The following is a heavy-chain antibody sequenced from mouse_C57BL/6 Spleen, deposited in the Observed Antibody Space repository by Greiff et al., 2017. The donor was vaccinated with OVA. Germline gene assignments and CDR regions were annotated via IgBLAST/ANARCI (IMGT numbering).Heavy chain of an antibody. CDR1: GYTFTDYY. CDR2: INPNNGGT. V-gene: IGHV1-26*01. D-gene: IGHD1-1*01. J-gene: IGHJ2*01. CDR3: AREEITTVVARGFDY. Sequence: VQLKESGPELVKPGASVKISCKASGYTFTDYYMNWVKQSHGKSLEWIGDINPNNGGTSYNQKFKGKATLTVDKSSSTAYMELRSLTSEDSAVYYCAREEITTVVARGFDYWGQGTTLTVSS.